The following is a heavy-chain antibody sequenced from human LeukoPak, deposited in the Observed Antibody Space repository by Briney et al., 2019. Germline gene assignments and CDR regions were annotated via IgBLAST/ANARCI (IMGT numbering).Heavy chain of an antibody. CDR2: INQDGNAK. Sequence: QTGGSLRLSCAASGFTFSTYWMTWVRQAPGVGLEWVATINQDGNAKYYVDSVKGRFAISRDNTKNSLSLQMSSLRDEDSGIYYCATHNYWRKDYWGQGTLVTVSS. V-gene: IGHV3-7*01. CDR1: GFTFSTYW. D-gene: IGHD5-24*01. J-gene: IGHJ4*02. CDR3: ATHNYWRKDY.